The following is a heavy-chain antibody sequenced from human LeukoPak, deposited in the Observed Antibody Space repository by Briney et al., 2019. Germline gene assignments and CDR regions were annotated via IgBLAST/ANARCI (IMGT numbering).Heavy chain of an antibody. D-gene: IGHD4-17*01. CDR2: INHSGST. V-gene: IGHV4-34*01. Sequence: SETLSLTCTVSGGSISSYYWSWIRQPPGKGLEWIGEINHSGSTNYNPSLKSRVTISVDTSKNQFSLKLSSVTAADTAVYYCARADGDYFDYWGQGALVTVSS. CDR1: GGSISSYY. CDR3: ARADGDYFDY. J-gene: IGHJ4*02.